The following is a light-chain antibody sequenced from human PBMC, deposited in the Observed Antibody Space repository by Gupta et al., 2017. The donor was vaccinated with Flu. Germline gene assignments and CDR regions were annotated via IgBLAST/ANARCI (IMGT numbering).Light chain of an antibody. V-gene: IGKV3D-11*02. Sequence: VLTQSPATLSLSPGERATLSCRASHTINGYLAWFQQRPGQAPRLLLYDTSDTAAGVPARFSGSGAGTEFTLTINRREPEDYAVYYCQQLSTGHPELTFGQGTQLETK. CDR3: QQLSTGHPELT. J-gene: IGKJ5*01. CDR2: DTS. CDR1: HTINGY.